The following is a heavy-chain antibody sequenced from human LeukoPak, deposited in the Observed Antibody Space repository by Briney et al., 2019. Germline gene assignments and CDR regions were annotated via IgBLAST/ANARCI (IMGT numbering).Heavy chain of an antibody. V-gene: IGHV1-69*06. CDR1: GGTFSSYA. CDR3: AREGYCGGDCPYYFDY. J-gene: IGHJ4*02. D-gene: IGHD2-21*02. Sequence: WASVKVSCKASGGTFSSYAISWVRQAPGQGLEWMGGIISIFGTANYAQKFQGRVTITADKSTSTAYMELSSPRSEDTAVYYCAREGYCGGDCPYYFDYWGQGTLVTVSS. CDR2: IISIFGTA.